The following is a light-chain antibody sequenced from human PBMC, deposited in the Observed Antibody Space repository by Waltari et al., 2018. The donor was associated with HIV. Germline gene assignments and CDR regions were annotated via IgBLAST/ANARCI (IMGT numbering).Light chain of an antibody. V-gene: IGLV3-19*01. J-gene: IGLJ2*01. Sequence: SSELTQDPAVSVALGQTVRLTCQGASPSNYYASWYQQKPGQAPVLVIYGKNHRPSWIPDRFSGSSSGNTASLTITGAQAKDEADYYCNSRDSSGNPVIFGGGTKLTVL. CDR3: NSRDSSGNPVI. CDR2: GKN. CDR1: SPSNYY.